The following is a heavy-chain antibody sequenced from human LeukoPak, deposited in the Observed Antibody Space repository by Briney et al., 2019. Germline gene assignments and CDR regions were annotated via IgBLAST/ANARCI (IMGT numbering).Heavy chain of an antibody. Sequence: PSETLSLTCAVYGGSFSGYYWSWIRQPPGKGLEWNGEINHSGSTNYNPSPKSRVTISVDASKNQFSLKLSSVTAADTAVYYCARDGGSYSLFDYWGQGTLVTVSS. J-gene: IGHJ4*02. D-gene: IGHD1-26*01. V-gene: IGHV4-34*01. CDR2: INHSGST. CDR3: ARDGGSYSLFDY. CDR1: GGSFSGYY.